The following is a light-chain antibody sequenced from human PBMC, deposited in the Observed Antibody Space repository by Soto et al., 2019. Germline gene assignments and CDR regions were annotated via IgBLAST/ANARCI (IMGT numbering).Light chain of an antibody. CDR1: QSINNW. V-gene: IGKV1-5*03. CDR2: EAS. Sequence: TQSPSTLSASVGDRVTITCRASQSINNWLAWYQQKPGRAPKLLIYEASNLQSGVPSRFSGSGSGTEFILTISSLQPDDFATYYCQQYNSYSYTFGQGTKVDIK. J-gene: IGKJ2*01. CDR3: QQYNSYSYT.